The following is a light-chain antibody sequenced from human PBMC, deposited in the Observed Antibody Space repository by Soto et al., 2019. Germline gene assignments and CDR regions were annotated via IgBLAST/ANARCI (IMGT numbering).Light chain of an antibody. J-gene: IGLJ7*01. CDR2: DVN. V-gene: IGLV2-11*01. CDR1: SSDVGDYDY. CDR3: FSYAGSRV. Sequence: QSPLTQPRSVSGSPGQSFPIACTATSSDVGDYDYVSWYQQHPGKAPKLMIFDVNKRPSGVPDRFSGSKSGNTAFLTISGLHAEDEADYSCFSYAGSRVFGGGTQLTVL.